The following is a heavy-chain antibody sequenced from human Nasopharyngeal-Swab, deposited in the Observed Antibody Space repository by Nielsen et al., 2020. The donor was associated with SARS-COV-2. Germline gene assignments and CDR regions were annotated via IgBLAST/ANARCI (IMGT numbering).Heavy chain of an antibody. V-gene: IGHV3-33*01. CDR2: IWYDGSNK. Sequence: GESLKISCAASGFIFSNYGMHWVRQAPGKGLEWVAVIWYDGSNKYYAGSVKGRFTISRDNSKNTLYLQMNSLRADDTAVYYCARGGWLQIITYFDLWGRGTLVTVSS. J-gene: IGHJ2*01. CDR3: ARGGWLQIITYFDL. D-gene: IGHD5-24*01. CDR1: GFIFSNYG.